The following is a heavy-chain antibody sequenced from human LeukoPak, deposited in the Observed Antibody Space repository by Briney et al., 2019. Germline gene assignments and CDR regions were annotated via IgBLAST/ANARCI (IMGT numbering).Heavy chain of an antibody. CDR3: AAYCGGDCYQSGFDP. CDR2: IYYSGST. J-gene: IGHJ5*02. V-gene: IGHV4-30-4*01. CDR1: GGSISSGDYY. D-gene: IGHD2-21*02. Sequence: SETLSLTCTVSGGSISSGDYYWSWIRQPPGKGLEWIGYIYYSGSTYYNPSLKSRVTISVDTSKNQFSLKLSSVTAADTAVYYCAAYCGGDCYQSGFDPWGQGTLVTVSS.